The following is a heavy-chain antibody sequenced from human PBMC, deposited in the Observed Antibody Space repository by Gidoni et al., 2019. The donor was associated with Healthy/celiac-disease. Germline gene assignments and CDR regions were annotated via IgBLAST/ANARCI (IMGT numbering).Heavy chain of an antibody. V-gene: IGHV3-30*18. CDR3: AKSTRVYRYGYFDS. CDR1: GLTFSSFG. CDR2: ISYDGSNK. Sequence: QVQLMESGGGVVQPGRSLRLSCAASGLTFSSFGMLWVRQAPGKGLEWVAGISYDGSNKYYADSVKGRFTISRDNSKNTLYLQMNSLRVDDTAVYYCAKSTRVYRYGYFDSWGQGTLVTVSS. D-gene: IGHD5-18*01. J-gene: IGHJ4*02.